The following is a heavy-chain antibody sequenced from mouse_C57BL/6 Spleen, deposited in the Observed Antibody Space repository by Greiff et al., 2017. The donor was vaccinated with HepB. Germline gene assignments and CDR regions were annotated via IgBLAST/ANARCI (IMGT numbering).Heavy chain of an antibody. CDR3: ARGGAAQAIFDY. V-gene: IGHV5-4*03. J-gene: IGHJ2*01. CDR1: GFTFSSYA. CDR2: ISDGGSYT. Sequence: DVMLVESGGGLVKPGGSLKLSCAASGFTFSSYAMSWVRQTPEKRLEWVATISDGGSYTYYPDNVKGRFTISRDNAKNNLYLQMSHLKSEDTAMYYCARGGAAQAIFDYWGQGTTLTVSS. D-gene: IGHD3-2*02.